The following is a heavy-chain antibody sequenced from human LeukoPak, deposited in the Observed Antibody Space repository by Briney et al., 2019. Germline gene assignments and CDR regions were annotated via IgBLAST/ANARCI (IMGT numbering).Heavy chain of an antibody. D-gene: IGHD3-9*01. J-gene: IGHJ4*02. CDR1: GFTFSSYG. CDR2: IRYDGSNK. Sequence: PGGSLRLSCAASGFTFSSYGMHWVRQAPGKGLEWVAFIRYDGSNKYYADSVKGRFTISRDNAKNTLYLQMNSLRAEDTAVYYCARDILTGYYSEYYFDYWGQGTLVTVSS. V-gene: IGHV3-30*02. CDR3: ARDILTGYYSEYYFDY.